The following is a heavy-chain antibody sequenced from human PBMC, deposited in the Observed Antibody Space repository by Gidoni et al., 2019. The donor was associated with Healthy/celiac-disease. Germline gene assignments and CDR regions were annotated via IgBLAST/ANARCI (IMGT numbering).Heavy chain of an antibody. D-gene: IGHD3-22*01. V-gene: IGHV1-69*02. CDR1: GGTFSSYT. CDR2: ILPILWIA. Sequence: QVQLVQSGAEVKKPGSSVKVSCKASGGTFSSYTISWVRQAPGQGLEWMGRILPILWIANYAQKFQGRVTITADKSTSTAYMELSSLRSEDTAVYYCARIPAKTYYYDSSGYSYAFDIWGQGTMVTVSS. CDR3: ARIPAKTYYYDSSGYSYAFDI. J-gene: IGHJ3*02.